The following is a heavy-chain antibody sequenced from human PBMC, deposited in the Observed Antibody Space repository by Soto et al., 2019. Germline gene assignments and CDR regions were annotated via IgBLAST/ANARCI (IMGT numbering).Heavy chain of an antibody. CDR1: GFTFDDYA. V-gene: IGHV3-9*01. CDR2: ISWNSGSI. J-gene: IGHJ4*02. CDR3: AAGYYFVY. Sequence: EVQLVESGGGLVQPGRSLRLSCAASGFTFDDYAMHWVRQAPGKGLEWVSGISWNSGSIGYADSVKGRFTISRDNAKNYLYLQMNSLRAEDTALYYCAAGYYFVYWGQGTLVTVFS.